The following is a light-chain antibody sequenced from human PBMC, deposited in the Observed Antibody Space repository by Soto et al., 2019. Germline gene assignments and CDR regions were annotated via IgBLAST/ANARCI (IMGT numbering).Light chain of an antibody. CDR2: AAS. Sequence: DIQMTQSPSSVSASVGDRVTITCRASQDIDSRLAWYQQQPGNAPNLLLYAASNLQNGVPSRFIGSGSGTDFTLTISSLLPEDFATYYCHQFNNPITFGQGTRLEIK. CDR3: HQFNNPIT. CDR1: QDIDSR. J-gene: IGKJ5*01. V-gene: IGKV1-12*01.